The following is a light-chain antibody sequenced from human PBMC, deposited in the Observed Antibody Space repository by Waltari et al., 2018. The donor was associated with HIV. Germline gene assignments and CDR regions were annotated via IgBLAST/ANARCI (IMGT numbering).Light chain of an antibody. CDR2: DVS. J-gene: IGLJ1*01. CDR3: CSYAGSYSYV. V-gene: IGLV2-11*01. Sequence: QSALTQPRSVSGSPGQSVTISCTGSSSDVGGYKYVSWYEQHPGKAPKLMIYDVSKRPSVVPDRFSGSKSGNTASLTISGLQAEDEADYYCCSYAGSYSYVFGTGTKVTVL. CDR1: SSDVGGYKY.